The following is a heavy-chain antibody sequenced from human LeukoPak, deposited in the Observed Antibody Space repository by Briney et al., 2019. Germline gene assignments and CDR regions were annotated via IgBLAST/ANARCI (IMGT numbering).Heavy chain of an antibody. D-gene: IGHD3-10*01. CDR3: ARDRHGSGSAHTFDP. CDR1: GGSISIYY. J-gene: IGHJ5*02. V-gene: IGHV4-59*01. Sequence: SETLSLTCTVSGGSISIYYWSWIRQPPGKGLEWIAYIYYSGSTNYNPSLKSRVTISVDTSKNQFSLKLSSVTAADTAVYYCARDRHGSGSAHTFDPWGQGTLVTVSS. CDR2: IYYSGST.